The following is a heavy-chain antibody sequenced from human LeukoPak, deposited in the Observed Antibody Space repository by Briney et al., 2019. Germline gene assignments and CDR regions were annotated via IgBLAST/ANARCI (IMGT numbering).Heavy chain of an antibody. D-gene: IGHD6-19*01. CDR1: GFTFSSYW. Sequence: GGSLRLSCAASGFTFSSYWMSWVRRAPGKGLEWVANIKQDGSEKYYVDSVKGRFTISRDNAKNSLYLQMNSLRAEDTAVYYCASDSSGWSQLKDYWGQGTLVTVSS. V-gene: IGHV3-7*01. J-gene: IGHJ4*02. CDR3: ASDSSGWSQLKDY. CDR2: IKQDGSEK.